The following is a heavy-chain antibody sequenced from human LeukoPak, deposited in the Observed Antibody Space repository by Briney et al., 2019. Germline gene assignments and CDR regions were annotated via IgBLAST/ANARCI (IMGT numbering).Heavy chain of an antibody. J-gene: IGHJ3*02. D-gene: IGHD1-26*01. V-gene: IGHV3-9*01. CDR1: GFTFDDYA. Sequence: GGSLRLSCAASGFTFDDYAMHWVRQAPGKGLEWVSVISWNSGSIGYADSVKGRFTISRDNAKNSLYLQMNSLRAEDTALYYCAKDLARSYPAGDAFDIWGQGTMVTVSS. CDR2: ISWNSGSI. CDR3: AKDLARSYPAGDAFDI.